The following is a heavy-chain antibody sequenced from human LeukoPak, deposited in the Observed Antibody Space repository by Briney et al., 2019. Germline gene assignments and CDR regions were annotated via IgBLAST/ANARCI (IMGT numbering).Heavy chain of an antibody. J-gene: IGHJ4*02. CDR2: IYYSGST. V-gene: IGHV4-59*01. Sequence: SETLSLTRTVSGGSISSYYWSWIRQPPGKGLEWIGYIYYSGSTNYNPSLKSRVTISVDTSKNQFSLKLSSVTAADTAVYYCARGQRDFDYWGQGTLVTVSS. CDR3: ARGQRDFDY. CDR1: GGSISSYY.